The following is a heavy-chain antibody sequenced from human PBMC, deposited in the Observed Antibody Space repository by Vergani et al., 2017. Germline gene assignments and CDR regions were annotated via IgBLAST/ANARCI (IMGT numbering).Heavy chain of an antibody. CDR1: GGSFSGYY. Sequence: QLQLQESGPGLVKPSETLSLTFAVYGGSFSGYYWGWIRQPPGKGLEVIGSIYYSGSTYYNPSLKSRVTISVAESKNQFYLKLSSVTAADAAVYYCAKGIAAAGPGLGAFDIWGQGTMVTVSS. V-gene: IGHV4-39*01. J-gene: IGHJ3*02. CDR2: IYYSGST. CDR3: AKGIAAAGPGLGAFDI. D-gene: IGHD6-13*01.